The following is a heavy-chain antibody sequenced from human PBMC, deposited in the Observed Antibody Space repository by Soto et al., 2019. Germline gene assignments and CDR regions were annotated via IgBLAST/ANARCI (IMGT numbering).Heavy chain of an antibody. J-gene: IGHJ4*02. V-gene: IGHV1-46*01. CDR3: ARESSSRSPTFDY. CDR1: GYTFTNYY. D-gene: IGHD6-6*01. Sequence: GASVKVSCKASGYTFTNYYIHWVRQAPGQGLEWMGIINATGGSTNYAQKFQGRVTLTTDTSTSTAYMELSSLRSDDTAVYYCARESSSRSPTFDYWGQGTLVTVSS. CDR2: INATGGST.